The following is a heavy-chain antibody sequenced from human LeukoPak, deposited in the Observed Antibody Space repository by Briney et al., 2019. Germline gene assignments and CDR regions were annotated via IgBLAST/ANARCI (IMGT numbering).Heavy chain of an antibody. Sequence: ASVKVSCKASGYTFTSYDINWVRQATGQGLEWMGWMNPNSGNTAYAQKFLGRVTMTRNTSINTTYMELSSLRSEDTAVYYCARELVAGTGGGFDYWGQGTLVAVSS. V-gene: IGHV1-8*01. CDR1: GYTFTSYD. D-gene: IGHD6-19*01. CDR3: ARELVAGTGGGFDY. J-gene: IGHJ4*02. CDR2: MNPNSGNT.